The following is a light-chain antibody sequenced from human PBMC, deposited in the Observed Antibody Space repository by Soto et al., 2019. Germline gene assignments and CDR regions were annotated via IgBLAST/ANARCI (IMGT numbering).Light chain of an antibody. Sequence: IVMTQSPDSLAVSLGERATINCKSSQSLLYSSNNKNDLAWFQHKPGQPPKLPLYWASTRESGVHDRFSGSGSRTDFTLTISSLQAEDVAVYYGQPHDSNPELTFGGGTKVEIK. V-gene: IGKV4-1*01. CDR2: WAS. CDR3: QPHDSNPELT. J-gene: IGKJ4*01. CDR1: QSLLYSSNNKND.